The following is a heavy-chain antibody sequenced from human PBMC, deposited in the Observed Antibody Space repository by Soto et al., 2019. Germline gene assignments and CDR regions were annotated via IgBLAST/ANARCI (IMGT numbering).Heavy chain of an antibody. CDR1: GGTFSSYA. D-gene: IGHD2-15*01. CDR3: ARSQGGSSSLDIYYYYYYGMDV. J-gene: IGHJ6*02. CDR2: IIPIFGTA. Sequence: QVQLVQSGAEVKKPGSSVKVSCKAPGGTFSSYAISWVRQAPGQGLEWMGGIIPIFGTAKYAQKFQGRVTITADESTSTSYMELSSLRSEATAVYYCARSQGGSSSLDIYYYYYYGMDVWGQGTTVTVSS. V-gene: IGHV1-69*01.